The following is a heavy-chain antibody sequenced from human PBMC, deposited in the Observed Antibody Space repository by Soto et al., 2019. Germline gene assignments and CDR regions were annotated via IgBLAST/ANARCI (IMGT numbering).Heavy chain of an antibody. D-gene: IGHD3-22*01. J-gene: IGHJ4*02. CDR1: GGTFSSYA. CDR2: IIPIFGTA. V-gene: IGHV1-69*01. Sequence: QVQLVQSGAEVKKPGSSVKVSCKASGGTFSSYAISWVRQAPGQGLEWMGGIIPIFGTANYAQKFQGRVTITADESTSTAYMELGSLRSEDTAVYYCARSTHDSSGYYYVGSSFDYWGQGTLVTVSS. CDR3: ARSTHDSSGYYYVGSSFDY.